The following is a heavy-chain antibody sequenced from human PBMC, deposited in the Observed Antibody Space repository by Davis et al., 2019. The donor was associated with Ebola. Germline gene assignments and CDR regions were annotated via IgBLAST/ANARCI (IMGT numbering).Heavy chain of an antibody. Sequence: AASVKVSCEASGYTFTSYAMHWVRQAPGQRLEWMGWINAGNGNTKYSQKFQGRVTITRDTSASTAYMELSSLRSEDTSVYYCARDRGGDYSFDYWGQGTLVTVSS. CDR1: GYTFTSYA. CDR3: ARDRGGDYSFDY. CDR2: INAGNGNT. D-gene: IGHD3-10*01. V-gene: IGHV1-3*01. J-gene: IGHJ4*02.